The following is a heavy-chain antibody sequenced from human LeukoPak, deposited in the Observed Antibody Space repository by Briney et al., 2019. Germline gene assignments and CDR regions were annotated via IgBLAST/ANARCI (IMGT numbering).Heavy chain of an antibody. J-gene: IGHJ4*02. D-gene: IGHD3-10*01. Sequence: GGSLRLSCAASGFTFSSYGMHWARQAPGKGLEWVAFIRYDGSNKYYADSVKGRFTISRDNSKNTLYRQMNSLRAEDTAVYYCAKDAVLLWFGEYFDYWGQGTLVTVSS. CDR2: IRYDGSNK. CDR3: AKDAVLLWFGEYFDY. CDR1: GFTFSSYG. V-gene: IGHV3-30*02.